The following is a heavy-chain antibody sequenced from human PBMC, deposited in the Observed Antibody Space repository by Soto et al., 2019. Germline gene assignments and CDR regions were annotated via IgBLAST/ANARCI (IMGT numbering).Heavy chain of an antibody. CDR3: ARRGSGSYSDS. V-gene: IGHV3-23*01. Sequence: LGGSLRLACAASGFTFSSYAMRWVRQAPVKGLEWVSAISGSGGSTYYADSVKGRFTISRDNSKNTLYLQMNSLRAEDTAVYYCARRGSGSYSDSWGQAILVTVS. CDR2: ISGSGGST. D-gene: IGHD6-25*01. J-gene: IGHJ4*02. CDR1: GFTFSSYA.